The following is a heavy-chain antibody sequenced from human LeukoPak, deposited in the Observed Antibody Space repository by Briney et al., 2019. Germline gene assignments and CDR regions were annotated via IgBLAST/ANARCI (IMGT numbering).Heavy chain of an antibody. J-gene: IGHJ1*01. CDR2: MNPNSGNT. V-gene: IGHV1-8*01. CDR3: ARRVGSGWPVQH. Sequence: GASVKVSCKASGYTFSSYDINWVRQATGQGLEWMGWMNPNSGNTGYAQKFQGRLNMTRNTSIDTAYMELSSLGSDDTAVYYCARRVGSGWPVQHWGQGTLVTVSS. CDR1: GYTFSSYD. D-gene: IGHD6-19*01.